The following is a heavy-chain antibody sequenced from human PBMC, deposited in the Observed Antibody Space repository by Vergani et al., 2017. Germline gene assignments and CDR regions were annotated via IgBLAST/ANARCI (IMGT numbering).Heavy chain of an antibody. CDR2: ISGSGGST. CDR3: AKVAYDFWSGYPDY. V-gene: IGHV3-23*04. CDR1: GFTFSSYG. D-gene: IGHD3-3*01. J-gene: IGHJ4*02. Sequence: VQLVESGGGVVQPGGSLRLSCAASGFTFSSYGMHWVRQAPGKGLEWVSAISGSGGSTYYADSVKGRFTISRDNSKNTLYLQMNSLRAEDTAVYYCAKVAYDFWSGYPDYWGQGTLVTVSS.